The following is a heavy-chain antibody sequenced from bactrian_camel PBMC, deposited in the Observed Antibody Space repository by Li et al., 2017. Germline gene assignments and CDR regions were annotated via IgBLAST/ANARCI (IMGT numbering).Heavy chain of an antibody. CDR2: IDSDGST. V-gene: IGHV3S53*01. D-gene: IGHD5*01. CDR1: GDTRSMNS. CDR3: ARGRLLAEDGGTFRY. J-gene: IGHJ6*01. Sequence: HVQLVESGGGSVQPGGSLRLSCAVSGDTRSMNSMAWFRQVPGKEREGVAAIDSDGSTMYVDSVKGRFTISRDNAKNTVYLQLNSLKTEDMAIYYCARGRLLAEDGGTFRYWGQGTQVTVS.